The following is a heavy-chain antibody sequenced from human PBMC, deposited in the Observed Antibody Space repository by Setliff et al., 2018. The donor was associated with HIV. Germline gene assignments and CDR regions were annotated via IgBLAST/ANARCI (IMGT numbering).Heavy chain of an antibody. CDR2: ITGNGRST. J-gene: IGHJ4*02. CDR1: RFDFNNYW. CDR3: RQGGN. V-gene: IGHV3-23*01. Sequence: PGGSLRLSCAASRFDFNNYWMCWVRQAPGRGLEWVSGITGNGRSTYYADSVRGRFTISRDNSKNTLFLQMNSLRVEDTAEYYCRQGGNWGQGTLVTVSS.